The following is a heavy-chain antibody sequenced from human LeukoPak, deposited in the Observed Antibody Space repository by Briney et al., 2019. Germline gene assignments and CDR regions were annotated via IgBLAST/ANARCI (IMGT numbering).Heavy chain of an antibody. J-gene: IGHJ6*02. D-gene: IGHD3-22*01. CDR3: ARGYYDSSGYYGMDV. V-gene: IGHV1-2*04. Sequence: ASVKVSCKASGYTFTGYYMHWVRQAPGQGLEWMGWINPNSGGTNYTQKFQGWVTMTRDTSISTAYMELSRLRSDDTAVYYCARGYYDSSGYYGMDVWGQGTTATVSS. CDR2: INPNSGGT. CDR1: GYTFTGYY.